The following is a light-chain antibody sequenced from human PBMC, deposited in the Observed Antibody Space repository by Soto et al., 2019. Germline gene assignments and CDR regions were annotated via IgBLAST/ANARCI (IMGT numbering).Light chain of an antibody. J-gene: IGKJ1*01. V-gene: IGKV3-15*01. CDR3: QQYNNWPPWK. CDR1: QSVSIN. Sequence: EIVMTHSPATLSVSPWERATLSCRASQSVSINLAWYQQKPGQAPRLLIYGASTRATGIPARFSGSGSGTKFTLTISSLQSEDFAVYYCQQYNNWPPWKFGQGTKVDIK. CDR2: GAS.